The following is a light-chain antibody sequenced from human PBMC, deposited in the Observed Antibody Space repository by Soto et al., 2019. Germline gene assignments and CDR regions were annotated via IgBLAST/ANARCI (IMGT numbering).Light chain of an antibody. CDR2: GAS. CDR1: QSVSGRY. J-gene: IGKJ5*01. Sequence: IVLTQSPGTLSLSPGERATLSCRASQSVSGRYLAWYQQKPGQAPRLIIYGASSRATGIPDRFSGGGSGTDFTLTISRLEPGDFAVYFCQQYGGFPITFGQGTRLEI. V-gene: IGKV3-20*01. CDR3: QQYGGFPIT.